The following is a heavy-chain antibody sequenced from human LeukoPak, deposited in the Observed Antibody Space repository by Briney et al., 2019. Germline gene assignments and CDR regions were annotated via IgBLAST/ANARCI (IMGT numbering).Heavy chain of an antibody. J-gene: IGHJ4*02. V-gene: IGHV4-4*07. CDR1: GGSISSYY. Sequence: SETLSLTCTVSGGSISSYYWSWIRQPAGKGLEWIGRIYTSGSTNYNPSLKSRVTMPVDTSKNQFSLKLSSVTAADTAVYYCARSTFYDSSGYYFDYWGQGTLVTVSS. CDR2: IYTSGST. CDR3: ARSTFYDSSGYYFDY. D-gene: IGHD3-22*01.